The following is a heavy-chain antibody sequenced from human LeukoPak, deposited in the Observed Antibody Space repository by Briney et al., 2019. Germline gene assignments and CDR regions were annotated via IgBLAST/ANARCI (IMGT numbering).Heavy chain of an antibody. CDR3: ARAASYCTNGVCYYWFDP. CDR1: GFTFSSYA. V-gene: IGHV3-23*01. D-gene: IGHD2-8*01. Sequence: PGGSLRLSCAASGFTFSSYAMSWVRQAPGKGLEWVSAISGSGGSTYYADSVKGRFTISRDNSKNTLYLQMNSLRAGDTAVYYCARAASYCTNGVCYYWFDPWGQGTLVTVSS. CDR2: ISGSGGST. J-gene: IGHJ5*02.